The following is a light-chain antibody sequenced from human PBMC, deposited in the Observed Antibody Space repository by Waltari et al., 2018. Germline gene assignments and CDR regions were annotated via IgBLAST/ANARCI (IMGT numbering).Light chain of an antibody. CDR3: QHFYSYPSG. Sequence: AIQLTQSPSSLSASVGDRVTMTCRVSQAISRSVAWFQQKPGKVPKLLIFEASDLEDGGPSRFCCSGGGTRFTLTISSLQPEDFATYYFQHFYSYPSGFGQGTRLEIK. J-gene: IGKJ5*01. CDR2: EAS. V-gene: IGKV1-13*02. CDR1: QAISRS.